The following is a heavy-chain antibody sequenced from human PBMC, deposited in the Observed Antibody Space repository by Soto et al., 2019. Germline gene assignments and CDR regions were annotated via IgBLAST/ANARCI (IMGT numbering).Heavy chain of an antibody. J-gene: IGHJ4*02. D-gene: IGHD2-21*01. CDR2: ISYRGST. CDR3: ARDPELHGLDY. Sequence: SETLSLTCNVSGTSIIAYYWTWIRQPPGKALEWIGYISYRGSTKYNSSLKSRVAISLDTSRNQFSLKLTPVTASDTAIYFCARDPELHGLDYWGQGTLVTVSS. V-gene: IGHV4-59*01. CDR1: GTSIIAYY.